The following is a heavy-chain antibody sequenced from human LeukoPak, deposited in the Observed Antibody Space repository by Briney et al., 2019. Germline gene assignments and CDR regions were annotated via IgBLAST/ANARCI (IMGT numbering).Heavy chain of an antibody. CDR1: GDSISNYY. CDR2: IYTSGST. V-gene: IGHV4-4*09. Sequence: SETLSLTCTVSGDSISNYYWTWIRQPPGKGLEWIGYIYTSGSTNYNPSLKSRVTISVDTSKNQFSLKLSSVTAADTAVYYCARVPLDYGSGSPYYYGMDVWGQGTTVTVSS. D-gene: IGHD3-10*01. CDR3: ARVPLDYGSGSPYYYGMDV. J-gene: IGHJ6*02.